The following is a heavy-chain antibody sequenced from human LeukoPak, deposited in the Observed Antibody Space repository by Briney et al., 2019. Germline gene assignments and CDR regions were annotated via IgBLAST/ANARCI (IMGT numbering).Heavy chain of an antibody. CDR2: INHSGST. J-gene: IGHJ1*01. D-gene: IGHD3-22*01. Sequence: SETLSLTCAVYGGSFSGYYWSWIRQPPGKGLEWIGEINHSGSTNYNPSLKSRVTISVDTSKNQFSLKLSSVTAADTAVYYCARGLGYYYDSSGYSEYFQHWGQGTLVTVSS. CDR1: GGSFSGYY. CDR3: ARGLGYYYDSSGYSEYFQH. V-gene: IGHV4-34*01.